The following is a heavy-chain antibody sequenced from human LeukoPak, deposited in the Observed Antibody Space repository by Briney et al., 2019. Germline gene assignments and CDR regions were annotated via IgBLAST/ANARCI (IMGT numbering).Heavy chain of an antibody. V-gene: IGHV4-34*01. CDR2: INHSGST. J-gene: IGHJ6*02. Sequence: SETLSLTCSVSGVSISAYYWSWIRQPPGKGLEWIGEINHSGSTNYNPSLKSRVTISVDTSKNQFSLKLSSVTAADTAVYYCARGRGSVVPKQIPRIKYYYYGMDVWGQGTTVTVSS. D-gene: IGHD2-2*01. CDR3: ARGRGSVVPKQIPRIKYYYYGMDV. CDR1: GVSISAYY.